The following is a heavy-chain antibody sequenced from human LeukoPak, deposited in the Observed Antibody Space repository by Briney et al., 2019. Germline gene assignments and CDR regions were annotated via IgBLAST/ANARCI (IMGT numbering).Heavy chain of an antibody. J-gene: IGHJ6*02. D-gene: IGHD3-10*01. CDR2: ISYDGSNK. V-gene: IGHV3-30-3*01. Sequence: GGSLRLSCAASGFTFSSYAMHWVRQAPGKGLEWVAVISYDGSNKYYADSVKGRFTISRDNSKNTLYLQMNSLRAEDTAVYYCGKDRVNYGSGSPRYYYGMDVWGQGTTVTVSS. CDR3: GKDRVNYGSGSPRYYYGMDV. CDR1: GFTFSSYA.